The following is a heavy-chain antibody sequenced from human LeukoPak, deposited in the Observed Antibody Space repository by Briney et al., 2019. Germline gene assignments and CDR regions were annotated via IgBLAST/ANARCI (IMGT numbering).Heavy chain of an antibody. CDR3: ARRRASYGVDV. CDR1: GDSVSSNSAV. V-gene: IGHV6-1*01. Sequence: SQTLSLTCAISGDSVSSNSAVWTWIRQSPSRGLEWLGRTYYRSKWYNDYAVSVKSRITINPDTSKNQFSLQLNSVTPEDTAVYYCARRRASYGVDVGAKGPTSTVPS. CDR2: TYYRSKWYN. J-gene: IGHJ6*04.